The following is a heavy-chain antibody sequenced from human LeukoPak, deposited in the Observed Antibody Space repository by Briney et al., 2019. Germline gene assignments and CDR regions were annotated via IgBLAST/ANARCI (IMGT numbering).Heavy chain of an antibody. CDR2: INPSGGST. V-gene: IGHV1-46*03. CDR3: ARERYNWKANGNFDY. CDR1: GYTCTSYY. Sequence: GASVKVSCNASGYTCTSYYMHWVRQAPGQGLEWMGIINPSGGSTSYAQKFQGRVTMPRDTSTSTVCMERSSLRSEDTAVYYCARERYNWKANGNFDYWGQGTLVTVSS. D-gene: IGHD1-1*01. J-gene: IGHJ4*02.